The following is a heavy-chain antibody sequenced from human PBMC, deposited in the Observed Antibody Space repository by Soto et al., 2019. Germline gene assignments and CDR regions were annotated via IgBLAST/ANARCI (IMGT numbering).Heavy chain of an antibody. Sequence: EVQLVESGGGLAQPGGSLRLSCAASGFAFDDEGMHWVRQAPGKGLEWVSGINWDSGSRGYADSVRGRFTISRDNAKNSLYLQMDSLRDEDTALYYCVKDGVGYSSRRAEYFQNWGQGTLVTVSS. CDR1: GFAFDDEG. D-gene: IGHD5-18*01. J-gene: IGHJ1*01. CDR2: INWDSGSR. V-gene: IGHV3-9*01. CDR3: VKDGVGYSSRRAEYFQN.